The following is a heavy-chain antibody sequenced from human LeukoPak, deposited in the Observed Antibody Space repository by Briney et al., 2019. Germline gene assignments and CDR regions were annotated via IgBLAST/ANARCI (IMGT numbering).Heavy chain of an antibody. D-gene: IGHD6-13*01. V-gene: IGHV3-11*01. CDR1: GFTFSDYY. J-gene: IGHJ6*03. CDR2: ISSSCSTI. Sequence: GSLRLSCAASGFTFSDYYMSWIRQAPGKGLEWVSYISSSCSTIYYADSVKGRFTISRDNAKNSLHLQMNSLRADATAVYYCARDPGRIAAPGTGHYYMDVWGKGTTVTVSS. CDR3: ARDPGRIAAPGTGHYYMDV.